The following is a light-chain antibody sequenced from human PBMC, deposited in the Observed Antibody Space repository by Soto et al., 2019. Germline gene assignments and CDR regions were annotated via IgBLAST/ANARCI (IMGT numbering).Light chain of an antibody. CDR1: QSISSW. V-gene: IGKV1-5*03. J-gene: IGKJ2*01. CDR3: QQYNSYSPYT. Sequence: DIQMTQSPSTLSASVGDRVTITCRASQSISSWLAWYQQKPGKAPKLLIYKASSLESGVTSRFSVSGSGTEFTLTISSLQPDDFATYYCQQYNSYSPYTFGQGTKLEIK. CDR2: KAS.